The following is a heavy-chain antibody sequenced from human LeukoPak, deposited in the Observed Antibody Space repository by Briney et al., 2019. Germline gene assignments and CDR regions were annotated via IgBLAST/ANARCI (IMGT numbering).Heavy chain of an antibody. D-gene: IGHD5-24*01. Sequence: PGGSVRLSCAASGFTFSGSAMSWFRQAPGEGLEWVSLLSYTGANTYYTDSVRGRFTISRDNSKDTLFLQINSLRAEDTAIYYCARDIQLSTWGLGTRVTVSS. CDR2: LSYTGANT. J-gene: IGHJ3*01. V-gene: IGHV3-23*01. CDR1: GFTFSGSA. CDR3: ARDIQLST.